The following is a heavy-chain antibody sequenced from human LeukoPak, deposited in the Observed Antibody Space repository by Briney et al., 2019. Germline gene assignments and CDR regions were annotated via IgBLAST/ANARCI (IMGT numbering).Heavy chain of an antibody. D-gene: IGHD5-12*01. CDR2: IYTSGTT. Sequence: SETLSLTCTVSGGSMSSNFWSWIRQPAGKGLEWIGRIYTSGTTNYNPSLQSRVTMSVDTSKNQLSLKLSSVTAADTAVYYCARTPVEIISGYYHYYYMDVRGEGTTVTVSS. CDR3: ARTPVEIISGYYHYYYMDV. J-gene: IGHJ6*03. V-gene: IGHV4-4*07. CDR1: GGSMSSNF.